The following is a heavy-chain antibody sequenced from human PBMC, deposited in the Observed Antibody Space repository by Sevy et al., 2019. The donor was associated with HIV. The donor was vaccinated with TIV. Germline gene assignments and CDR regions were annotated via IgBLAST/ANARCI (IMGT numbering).Heavy chain of an antibody. Sequence: SEILSLTCTVSGGSITSLYWSWIRQPPGKGLEWIANIYYNGHINYDPSLKSRVTLSLDTSKNQFSLRLSSVTAADTAMYYCAGENAWGRGYSWGQGTLVTVSS. J-gene: IGHJ4*02. D-gene: IGHD1-26*01. CDR3: AGENAWGRGYS. CDR1: GGSITSLY. V-gene: IGHV4-59*08. CDR2: IYYNGHI.